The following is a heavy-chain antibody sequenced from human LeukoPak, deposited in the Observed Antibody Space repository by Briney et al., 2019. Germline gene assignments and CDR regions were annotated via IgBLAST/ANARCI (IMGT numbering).Heavy chain of an antibody. CDR1: GFTFGDYA. CDR2: IRSKAYGGTT. D-gene: IGHD3-22*01. Sequence: GGSLRLSCTASGFTFGDYAMSWFRQAPGKGLEWVGFIRSKAYGGTTEYAASVKSRFTISRDDSKSIAYLQMNSLKTEDTAVYYCTVYDSSGYYSNWFDPWGQGTLVTVSS. J-gene: IGHJ5*02. CDR3: TVYDSSGYYSNWFDP. V-gene: IGHV3-49*03.